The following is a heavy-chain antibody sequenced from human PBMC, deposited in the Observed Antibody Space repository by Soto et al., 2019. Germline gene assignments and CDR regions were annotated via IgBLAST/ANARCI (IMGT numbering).Heavy chain of an antibody. CDR1: GGSISSYY. D-gene: IGHD2-2*01. V-gene: IGHV4-59*01. J-gene: IGHJ6*02. CDR3: ARAPRRYQLLSRYYYGMDV. Sequence: PSETLSLTCTVSGGSISSYYWSWIRQPPGKGLEWIGYIYYSGSTNYNPSLKSRVTISVDTSKNQFSLKLSSVTAADTAVYYCARAPRRYQLLSRYYYGMDVWGQGTTVTVSS. CDR2: IYYSGST.